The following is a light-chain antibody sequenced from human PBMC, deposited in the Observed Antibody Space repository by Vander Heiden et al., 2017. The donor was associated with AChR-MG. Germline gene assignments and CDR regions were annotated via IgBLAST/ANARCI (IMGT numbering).Light chain of an antibody. CDR3: QFSWT. CDR2: GAS. Sequence: EIVLTQSPGTLSLSPGERATLSCRASQSVSSSYLAGYQQKPGQAPRLRIYGASSRATGIQDRFSGSGSGTDFTRTISRLEPEDFEGYDCQFSWTFGQGTKVEIK. V-gene: IGKV3-20*01. J-gene: IGKJ1*01. CDR1: QSVSSSY.